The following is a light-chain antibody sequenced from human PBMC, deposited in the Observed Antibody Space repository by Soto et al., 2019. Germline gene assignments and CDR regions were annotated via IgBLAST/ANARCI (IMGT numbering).Light chain of an antibody. CDR3: QQYDNRPLT. V-gene: IGKV1-33*01. CDR2: DAS. Sequence: DIQMTQSPSSLSASLGDRVTITCQASQGRNNYLNWYQQKPGKAPKLLSYDASNFETGLTSRFSGSGSGTHFIFNISSVQPEDIATYYCQQYDNRPLTFVGGTKVDIK. CDR1: QGRNNY. J-gene: IGKJ4*01.